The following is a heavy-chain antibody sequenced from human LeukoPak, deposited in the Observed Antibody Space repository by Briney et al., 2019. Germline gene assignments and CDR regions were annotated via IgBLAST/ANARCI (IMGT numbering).Heavy chain of an antibody. Sequence: ASVKVSCKASGYTFTSYDINWVRQATGQGLEWMGWRNPNSGNTGYAQKFQGRVTMTRNTSISTAYMELSSLRSEDTAVYYCARGARLYYDFWSGYYPLDYWGQGTLVTVSS. CDR2: RNPNSGNT. CDR1: GYTFTSYD. CDR3: ARGARLYYDFWSGYYPLDY. V-gene: IGHV1-8*01. D-gene: IGHD3-3*01. J-gene: IGHJ4*02.